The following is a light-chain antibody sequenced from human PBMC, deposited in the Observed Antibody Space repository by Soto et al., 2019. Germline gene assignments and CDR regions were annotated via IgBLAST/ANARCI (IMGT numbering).Light chain of an antibody. CDR3: VPWYGYVDGPV. V-gene: IGLV1-44*01. CDR2: GNN. Sequence: QSVVTQPPSASGTPGQTVTISCSGSSSNIGSHTVNWYQHLPGTAPKLVVYGNNHRPSGIPDRFSASKSGTSASLVISGLQSEDEADYDCVPWYGYVDGPVFGGGTKLTVL. J-gene: IGLJ3*02. CDR1: SSNIGSHT.